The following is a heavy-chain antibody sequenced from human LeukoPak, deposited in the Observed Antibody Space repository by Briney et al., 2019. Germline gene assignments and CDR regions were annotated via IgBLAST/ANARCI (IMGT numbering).Heavy chain of an antibody. D-gene: IGHD2-2*01. Sequence: GASVKVSCKASGYTFTSYGISWVRQAPGQGLEWMGWISAYNGNTNYAQKLQGRVTMTTDTSTSTAYMELRSLRSDDTAVYYCARGGCSSTSCYRGYAFDIWGQGTMVTVSS. CDR1: GYTFTSYG. V-gene: IGHV1-18*01. J-gene: IGHJ3*02. CDR3: ARGGCSSTSCYRGYAFDI. CDR2: ISAYNGNT.